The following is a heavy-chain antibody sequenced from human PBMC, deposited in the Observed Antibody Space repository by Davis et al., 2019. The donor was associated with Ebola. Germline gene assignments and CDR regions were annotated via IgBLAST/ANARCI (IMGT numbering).Heavy chain of an antibody. J-gene: IGHJ4*02. CDR1: GFTFNNYG. Sequence: PGGSLRLSCAASGFTFNNYGMNWVRQAPGKGLEWVALTSYDGSNKDYADSVKGRFTISRDNSKNTLYLQMNSLRAEDTAVYYCARGRAGHFFDYWGQGTLVTVSS. CDR3: ARGRAGHFFDY. V-gene: IGHV3-30*03. D-gene: IGHD2/OR15-2a*01. CDR2: TSYDGSNK.